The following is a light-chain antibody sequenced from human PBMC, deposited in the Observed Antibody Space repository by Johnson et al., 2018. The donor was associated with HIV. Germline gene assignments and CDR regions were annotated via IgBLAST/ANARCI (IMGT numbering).Light chain of an antibody. V-gene: IGLV1-51*01. CDR3: GTWDSSLSAPYV. J-gene: IGLJ1*01. CDR2: DNN. CDR1: SSNIGNNY. Sequence: QSVLTQPPSVSAAPGQKVTISCSGSSSNIGNNYVSWYQQLPETAPKLLIYDNNKRPSAIPDRFSGSQSVTSATLGVTGLQTGDEADYYCGTWDSSLSAPYVFGTGTRLTVL.